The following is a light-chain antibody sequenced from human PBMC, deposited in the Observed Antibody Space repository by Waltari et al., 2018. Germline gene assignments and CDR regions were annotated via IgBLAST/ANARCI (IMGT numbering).Light chain of an antibody. CDR2: AAS. Sequence: DIQVTQSPSSLSASVGDDVTISCRTSQYISNYVNWYQQKPGRAPRLLIYAASRLESGVPSRFSGSGSGTDFTLTINNLQPEDFATYFCQQGDSFPYTFGGGTKVDIK. CDR3: QQGDSFPYT. V-gene: IGKV1-39*01. J-gene: IGKJ4*01. CDR1: QYISNY.